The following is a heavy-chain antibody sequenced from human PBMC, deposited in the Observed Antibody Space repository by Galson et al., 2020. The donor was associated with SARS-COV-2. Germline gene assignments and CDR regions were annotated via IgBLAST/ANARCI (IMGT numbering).Heavy chain of an antibody. D-gene: IGHD1-26*01. V-gene: IGHV1-2*04. CDR2: INPNSGGT. Sequence: ASVKVSCKASGYTFTGYYMHWVRQAPGQGLEWMGWINPNSGGTNYAQKFQGWVTMTRDTSISTAYMELSRLRSDDTAVYYCAGGGAQSPYYYYYMDPWGQGTLVTVSS. CDR1: GYTFTGYY. CDR3: AGGGAQSPYYYYYMDP. J-gene: IGHJ5*02.